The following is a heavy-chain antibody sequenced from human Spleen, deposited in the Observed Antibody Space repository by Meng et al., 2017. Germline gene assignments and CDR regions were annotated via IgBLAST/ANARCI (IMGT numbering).Heavy chain of an antibody. V-gene: IGHV3-64*02. CDR2: ISSNGGST. CDR1: EFTFSDFA. CDR3: ARGGMDV. J-gene: IGHJ6*02. Sequence: GESLKISCTASEFTFSDFAMHWVRQAPGKGLEYVSGISSNGGSTYYADSVKGRFTISRDNSKNTLYLQMGSLRAEDMTVYYCARGGMDVWGQGTTVTVSS.